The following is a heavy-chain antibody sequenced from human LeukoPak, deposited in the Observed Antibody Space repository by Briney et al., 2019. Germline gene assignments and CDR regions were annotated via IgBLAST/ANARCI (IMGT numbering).Heavy chain of an antibody. Sequence: GGSLRLSCAASGFTFSSYGMNWVRQAPGKGLEWVSYISSSSTIYYADSVKGRFTISRDNAKNSLYLQMNSLRAEDTAVYYCARNGIVVSDYWGQGTLVTVSS. D-gene: IGHD3-22*01. J-gene: IGHJ4*02. V-gene: IGHV3-48*01. CDR3: ARNGIVVSDY. CDR1: GFTFSSYG. CDR2: ISSSSTI.